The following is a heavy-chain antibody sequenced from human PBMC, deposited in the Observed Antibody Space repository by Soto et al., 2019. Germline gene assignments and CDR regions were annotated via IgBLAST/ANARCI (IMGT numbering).Heavy chain of an antibody. V-gene: IGHV3-74*01. D-gene: IGHD2-15*01. Sequence: GGSLRLSCAASGFTFSSYWMHWVRQAPGKGLVWVSRINSDRSSTSYADSVKGRFTISRDNAKNTLYLQMNSLRAEDTAVYYCARDRGCSGGSCYFLDAFDIWGQGTMVTVSS. CDR3: ARDRGCSGGSCYFLDAFDI. CDR2: INSDRSST. CDR1: GFTFSSYW. J-gene: IGHJ3*02.